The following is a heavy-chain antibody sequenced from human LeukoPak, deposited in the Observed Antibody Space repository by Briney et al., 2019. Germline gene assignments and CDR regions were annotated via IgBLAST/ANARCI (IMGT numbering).Heavy chain of an antibody. CDR1: GFTFSSYA. Sequence: GRSLRLSCAASGFTFSSYAMHWVRQAPGKGLEWVAVISYDGSNKYYADSVKGRFTISRDNSKNTLYLQMNSLRAEDTAVYYCASALDYGDYGGYFQHWGQGTLVTVSS. CDR3: ASALDYGDYGGYFQH. CDR2: ISYDGSNK. D-gene: IGHD4-17*01. V-gene: IGHV3-30*04. J-gene: IGHJ1*01.